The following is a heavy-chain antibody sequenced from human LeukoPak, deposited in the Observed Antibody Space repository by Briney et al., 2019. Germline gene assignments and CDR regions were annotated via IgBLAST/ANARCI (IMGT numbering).Heavy chain of an antibody. CDR3: ARDTAGLDYFDY. CDR2: IYYSGST. J-gene: IGHJ4*02. V-gene: IGHV4-59*01. Sequence: SETLSLTCTVSGGSISSYYWSWLRQPPGKGLEWIGYIYYSGSTNYNPSLKSRVTISVDTSKNQFSLKLSSVTAADTAVYYCARDTAGLDYFDYWGQGTLVTVSS. CDR1: GGSISSYY. D-gene: IGHD6-13*01.